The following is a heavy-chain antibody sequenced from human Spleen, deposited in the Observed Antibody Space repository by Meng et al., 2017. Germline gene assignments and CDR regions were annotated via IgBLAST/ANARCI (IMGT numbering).Heavy chain of an antibody. CDR3: ARDMDAAAGTGY. Sequence: SQTLSLTCTVSGYSISSGYYWGWIRQPPGKGLEWIGSNYHSGSTYYNPSLKSRVTISVDTSKNQFSLKLSSVTAADTAVYYCARDMDAAAGTGYWGQGTLVTVSS. V-gene: IGHV4-38-2*02. D-gene: IGHD6-13*01. J-gene: IGHJ4*02. CDR1: GYSISSGYY. CDR2: NYHSGST.